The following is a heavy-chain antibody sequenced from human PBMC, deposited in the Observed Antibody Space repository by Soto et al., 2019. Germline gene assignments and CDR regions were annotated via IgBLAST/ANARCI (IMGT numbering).Heavy chain of an antibody. J-gene: IGHJ5*01. CDR1: GYTFTNYA. D-gene: IGHD5-12*01. V-gene: IGHV1-3*05. CDR3: ARVSGYARPDS. CDR2: SNAGNGNT. Sequence: QVQLVQSGAEEKKPGASVKVSCKASGYTFTNYATHWVRQAPGQRLEWMGWSNAGNGNTKYSQKFQGRVTITRDTSARTASMELSSLRSEDTAVYYCARVSGYARPDSWGQGTLVTVSS.